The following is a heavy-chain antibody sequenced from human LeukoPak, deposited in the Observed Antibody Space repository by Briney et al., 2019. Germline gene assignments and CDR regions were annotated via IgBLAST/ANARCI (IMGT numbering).Heavy chain of an antibody. CDR3: AREGTYCIDSSGCPNWFDP. J-gene: IGHJ5*02. CDR1: GYTFTSYD. Sequence: VASVKVSCKASGYTFTSYDINWVRQATGQGLEWMGWMNPNSGNTGYAQKFQGRVTMTRNTSTSTAYMELSSLRSEDTAVYYCAREGTYCIDSSGCPNWFDPWGQGTLVTVSS. CDR2: MNPNSGNT. D-gene: IGHD6-19*01. V-gene: IGHV1-8*01.